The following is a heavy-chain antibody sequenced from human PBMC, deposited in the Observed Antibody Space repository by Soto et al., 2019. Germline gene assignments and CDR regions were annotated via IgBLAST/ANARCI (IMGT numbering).Heavy chain of an antibody. CDR3: TKDGDAYDFAFDK. CDR1: GFSFSNYG. CDR2: ITKTGRST. V-gene: IGHV3-23*01. D-gene: IGHD3-3*01. Sequence: GGSLRLSCATSGFSFSNYGMNWVRQAPGKGLEWVSGITKTGRSTFIADSVRGRFTISRDNLKNIMYLQMNSLRVDDTALYYCTKDGDAYDFAFDKWGQGTMVTVSS. J-gene: IGHJ3*02.